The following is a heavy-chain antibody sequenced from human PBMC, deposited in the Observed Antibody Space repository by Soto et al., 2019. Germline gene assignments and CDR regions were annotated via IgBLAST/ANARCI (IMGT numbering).Heavy chain of an antibody. CDR1: GYTFTNYG. Sequence: ASVKVSCKASGYTFTNYGFSWVRQAPGQGLEWMGWISGYNGNTKYAEKFQGRVTMTTDTSTSTAHMELRSLRSDDTATYFCARYRHCSGDSCNYYYIMDLWGQGTTVTVS. D-gene: IGHD2-15*01. V-gene: IGHV1-18*01. CDR3: ARYRHCSGDSCNYYYIMDL. CDR2: ISGYNGNT. J-gene: IGHJ6*02.